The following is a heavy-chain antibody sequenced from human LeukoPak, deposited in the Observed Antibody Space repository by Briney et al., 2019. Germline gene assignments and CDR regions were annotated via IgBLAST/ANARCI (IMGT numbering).Heavy chain of an antibody. D-gene: IGHD1-26*01. J-gene: IGHJ6*03. CDR2: IYYSGST. Sequence: PSETLSLTCTVSGGSISSSSYYWGWIRQPPGKGLEWIGSIYYSGSTNYNPSLKSRVTISVDTSKNQFSLKLSSVTAADTAVCYCARDYQVGATLNYYYYYMDVWGKGTTVTISS. V-gene: IGHV4-39*07. CDR3: ARDYQVGATLNYYYYYMDV. CDR1: GGSISSSSYY.